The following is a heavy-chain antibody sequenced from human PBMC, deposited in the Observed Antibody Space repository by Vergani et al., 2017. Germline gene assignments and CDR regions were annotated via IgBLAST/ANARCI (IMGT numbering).Heavy chain of an antibody. Sequence: QVHLQESGPGLVKPSQTLSLTCTVSGCSISSGGYYWSWIRQHPGKGLEWIGYIYYSVNTYYNPSLKSRLTISVDTSKNQFSLKLSSVTAADTAVYYCAXEWNGGYVDYYYYMDVWGKGTTVTVSS. V-gene: IGHV4-31*03. CDR2: IYYSVNT. J-gene: IGHJ6*03. D-gene: IGHD5-12*01. CDR3: AXEWNGGYVDYYYYMDV. CDR1: GCSISSGGYY.